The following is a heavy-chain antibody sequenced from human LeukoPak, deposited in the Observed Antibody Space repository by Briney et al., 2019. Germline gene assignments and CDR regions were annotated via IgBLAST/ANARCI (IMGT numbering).Heavy chain of an antibody. J-gene: IGHJ4*02. Sequence: ASVKVSCKASGYTFTSYYMHWVRQAPGQGLEWMGIINPSGGSTSYAQKFQGRVTMTRDTSTSTVYMELSSLRSEDTAVYYCARTYVRHAQTVGAIGYWGQGTLVTVSS. V-gene: IGHV1-46*01. CDR3: ARTYVRHAQTVGAIGY. CDR2: INPSGGST. D-gene: IGHD2-15*01. CDR1: GYTFTSYY.